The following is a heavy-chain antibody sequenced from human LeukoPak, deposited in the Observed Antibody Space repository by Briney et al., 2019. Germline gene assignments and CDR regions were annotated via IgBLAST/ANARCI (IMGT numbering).Heavy chain of an antibody. CDR2: IYYSGST. CDR3: ARFIRRGYSYGPGPY. J-gene: IGHJ4*02. D-gene: IGHD5-18*01. V-gene: IGHV4-39*01. CDR1: GGSISSSSYY. Sequence: PSETLSLTCTVSGGSISSSSYYWGWIRQPPGKGLEWIGSIYYSGSTYYNPSLKSRVTISVDTSKNQFSLKLSSVTAADTAVYYCARFIRRGYSYGPGPYWGQGTLVTVSS.